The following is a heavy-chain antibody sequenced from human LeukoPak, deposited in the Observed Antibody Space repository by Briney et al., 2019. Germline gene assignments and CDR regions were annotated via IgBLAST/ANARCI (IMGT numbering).Heavy chain of an antibody. J-gene: IGHJ4*02. CDR2: ISGYNGNT. CDR3: ARDIFEVGANDY. Sequence: GASVKVSCKASGYIFSSYGISWARQAPGQGLEWMGWISGYNGNTNYAQKFQGRVTLTTDTSTNTAYLDLRSLRSADTAIYYCARDIFEVGANDYWGQGTLVTVSS. CDR1: GYIFSSYG. V-gene: IGHV1-18*01. D-gene: IGHD1-26*01.